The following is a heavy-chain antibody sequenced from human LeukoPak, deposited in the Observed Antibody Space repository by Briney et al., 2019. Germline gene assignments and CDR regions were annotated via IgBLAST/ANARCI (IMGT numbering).Heavy chain of an antibody. D-gene: IGHD2-2*01. J-gene: IGHJ6*02. V-gene: IGHV1-69*04. CDR1: GGTFSSYA. CDR2: IIPILGIA. CDR3: ARYCSSTSCPTRYYYYGMDV. Sequence: GASVKVSCKASGGTFSSYAISWVRQAPGQGFEWMGRIIPILGIANYAQKFQGRVTITADKSTSTAYMELSSLRSEDTAVYYCARYCSSTSCPTRYYYYGMDVWGQGTTVTVSS.